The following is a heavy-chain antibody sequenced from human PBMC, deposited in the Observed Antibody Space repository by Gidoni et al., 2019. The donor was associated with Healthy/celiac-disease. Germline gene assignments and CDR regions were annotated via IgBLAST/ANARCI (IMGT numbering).Heavy chain of an antibody. V-gene: IGHV4-61*02. CDR2: IYTSGST. Sequence: QVQLQESGPGLVKPSQTLSLTCTVSGGSISSGSYYWSWIRQPAGKGLEWIGRIYTSGSTNYNPSLKSRGTISVDTSKNQFSLKLSSVTAADTAVYYCATGSGYSLDYWGQGTLVTVSS. D-gene: IGHD5-12*01. CDR3: ATGSGYSLDY. CDR1: GGSISSGSYY. J-gene: IGHJ4*02.